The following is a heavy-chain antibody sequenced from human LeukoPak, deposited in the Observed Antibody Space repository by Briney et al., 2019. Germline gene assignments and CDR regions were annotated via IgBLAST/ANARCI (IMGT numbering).Heavy chain of an antibody. Sequence: ASVKVTCKVSGYTLTELSMHWVRQAPGKGLEWMGGFDPEDGETIYAQKFQGRVAMTEDTSTDTAYMELSSLRSEDTAVYYCATVAPEDYYFDYWGQGTLVTVSS. CDR2: FDPEDGET. CDR3: ATVAPEDYYFDY. CDR1: GYTLTELS. V-gene: IGHV1-24*01. J-gene: IGHJ4*02. D-gene: IGHD3/OR15-3a*01.